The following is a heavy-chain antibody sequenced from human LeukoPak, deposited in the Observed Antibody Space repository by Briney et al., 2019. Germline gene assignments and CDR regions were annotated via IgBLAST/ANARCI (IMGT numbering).Heavy chain of an antibody. Sequence: GGSLRLSCTASGFTFGDYLMSWFRQAPGKGLEWIGFISGGTTEYAASVKGRFTISRDDSTSIIYLQMNSLSTEDTGVYYCSRGSGWLSVYWGQGTLVNVSS. V-gene: IGHV3-49*03. J-gene: IGHJ4*02. CDR1: GFTFGDYL. CDR3: SRGSGWLSVY. CDR2: ISGGTT. D-gene: IGHD6-19*01.